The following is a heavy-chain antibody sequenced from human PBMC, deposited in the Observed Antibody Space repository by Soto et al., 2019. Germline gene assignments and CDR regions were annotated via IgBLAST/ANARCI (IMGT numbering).Heavy chain of an antibody. CDR2: INTGSGTT. CDR1: GYSFTSCA. V-gene: IGHV1-3*04. J-gene: IGHJ2*01. Sequence: QVQVVQSGAEVKKPGASVRLSCKTSGYSFTSCALHWVRQAPGQGFEWMGWINTGSGTTKYSQKFQGRVTITRDASASTAYMELRSLSSEDTTIYYCVRDRAADWYLDLWGRGTLVTVSS. CDR3: VRDRAADWYLDL. D-gene: IGHD6-25*01.